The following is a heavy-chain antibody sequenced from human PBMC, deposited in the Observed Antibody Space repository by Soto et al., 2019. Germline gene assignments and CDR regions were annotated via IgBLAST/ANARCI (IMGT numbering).Heavy chain of an antibody. CDR2: ISYDGSNK. D-gene: IGHD1-26*01. J-gene: IGHJ4*02. V-gene: IGHV3-30*18. CDR1: GFTFSSYG. CDR3: AKDHFPVVGARGVDY. Sequence: GGSLRLSCAASGFTFSSYGMHWVRQAPGKGLEWVAVISYDGSNKYYADSVKGRFTISRDNSKNTLYLQMNSLRAEDTAVYYCAKDHFPVVGARGVDYWGQGTLVTVSS.